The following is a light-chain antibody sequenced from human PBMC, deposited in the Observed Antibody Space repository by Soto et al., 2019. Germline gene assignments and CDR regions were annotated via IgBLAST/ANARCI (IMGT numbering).Light chain of an antibody. Sequence: QSVLTQPPSSSWSPGQRVTLSCPRSSSNIGSNTVNWYQQFRGTAPKLLIYSNNQRPSGVPDRFSGSRSITSAYRAISGIQSEYEADYYCAAWDDSLNGPVFGGGTKLTVL. CDR3: AAWDDSLNGPV. CDR1: SSNIGSNT. CDR2: SNN. J-gene: IGLJ3*02. V-gene: IGLV1-44*01.